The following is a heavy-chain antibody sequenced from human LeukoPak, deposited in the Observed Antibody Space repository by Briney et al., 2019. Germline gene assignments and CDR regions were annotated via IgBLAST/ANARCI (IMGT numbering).Heavy chain of an antibody. CDR1: GYTFTSYD. CDR2: MNPNSGNT. J-gene: IGHJ3*02. D-gene: IGHD5-18*01. Sequence: ASVKVSCKASGYTFTSYDINWVRQATGQGLEWMGWMNPNSGNTGYAQKFQGRVTITRNTSISTAYMELSSLRSEDTAVYYCAARVGYSYGDAFDIWGQGTMVTVSS. CDR3: AARVGYSYGDAFDI. V-gene: IGHV1-8*03.